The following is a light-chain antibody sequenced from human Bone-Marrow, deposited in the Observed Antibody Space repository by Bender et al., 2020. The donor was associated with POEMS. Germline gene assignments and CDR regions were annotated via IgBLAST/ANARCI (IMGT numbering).Light chain of an antibody. J-gene: IGLJ2*01. CDR3: SSYTSSSSLVV. CDR1: SSDVGNYNL. CDR2: EDT. V-gene: IGLV2-14*02. Sequence: QSALTQPASVSGSPGQSITISCTGTSSDVGNYNLVSWYQQHPGKAPKLMIYEDTKRPSGVSNRFSGSNPGNTASLTISGLQAEDEADYFCSSYTSSSSLVVFGGGTKLTVL.